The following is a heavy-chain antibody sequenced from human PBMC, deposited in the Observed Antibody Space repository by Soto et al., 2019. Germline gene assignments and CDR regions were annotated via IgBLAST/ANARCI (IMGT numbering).Heavy chain of an antibody. V-gene: IGHV1-18*01. Sequence: QVQLVQSGAEVKKPGASVKVSCKASGYTFTSYSISWVRQAPGQGLERMGWISADNVNTNYAQKLWGRVTMTTDTSTSTAYMELRSLRSDDTAVYYCARHCSSTGCYEAPPTYYYYGMDVWGQGTKVTVSS. CDR3: ARHCSSTGCYEAPPTYYYYGMDV. J-gene: IGHJ6*02. CDR2: ISADNVNT. D-gene: IGHD2-2*01. CDR1: GYTFTSYS.